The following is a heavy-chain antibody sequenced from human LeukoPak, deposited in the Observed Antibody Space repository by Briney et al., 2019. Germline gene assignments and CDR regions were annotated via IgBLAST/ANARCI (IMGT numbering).Heavy chain of an antibody. CDR2: IWYDGSTK. Sequence: PGGSLRLSCAASGFNFSSYGMHWVRQAPGKGLEWVAIIWYDGSTKYYADSVKGRFTISRDNSKNTPYLQMNSLRAEDTAVYYCARGLRYFDWSQNWFDPWGQGTLVTVSS. CDR1: GFNFSSYG. CDR3: ARGLRYFDWSQNWFDP. J-gene: IGHJ5*02. D-gene: IGHD3-9*01. V-gene: IGHV3-33*08.